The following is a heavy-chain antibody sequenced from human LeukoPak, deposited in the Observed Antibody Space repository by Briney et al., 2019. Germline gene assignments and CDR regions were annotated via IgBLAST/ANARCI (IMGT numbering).Heavy chain of an antibody. CDR1: GFNFANHA. J-gene: IGHJ4*02. CDR2: ISGGGDIT. Sequence: GGSLRLSCAASGFNFANHAMSWVRQTPGKGLEWVSAISGGGDITYYADSVRGRFTISRDNSKDTLFLQMHSLRPGDTAVYYCVREDTPATANYWGQGTLVTVSS. V-gene: IGHV3-23*01. D-gene: IGHD2-21*02. CDR3: VREDTPATANY.